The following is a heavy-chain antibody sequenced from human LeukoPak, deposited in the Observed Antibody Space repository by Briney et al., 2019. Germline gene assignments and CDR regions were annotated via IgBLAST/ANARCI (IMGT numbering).Heavy chain of an antibody. CDR2: IYSGGST. Sequence: GGSLRLSRAASGFTVSSDYMSWVRQAPGKGLEWVSVIYSGGSTYYADSVKGRFTISRDNSKNTLYLQMNSPRAEDTAVYYCARAGVGAVAGTDYWGQGTLVTVSS. CDR1: GFTVSSDY. V-gene: IGHV3-53*01. CDR3: ARAGVGAVAGTDY. J-gene: IGHJ4*02. D-gene: IGHD6-19*01.